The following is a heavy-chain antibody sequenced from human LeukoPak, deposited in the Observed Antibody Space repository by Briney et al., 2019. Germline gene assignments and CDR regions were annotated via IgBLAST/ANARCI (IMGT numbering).Heavy chain of an antibody. CDR3: ARERTYYDFWSGYYTASLAGDAFDI. V-gene: IGHV4-61*02. CDR1: GGSISSGSYY. J-gene: IGHJ3*02. D-gene: IGHD3-3*01. CDR2: IYTSGST. Sequence: PSEILSLTCTVSGGSISSGSYYWSWIRQPAGKGLEWIGRIYTSGSTNYNPSLKSRVTISVDTSKNQFSLKLSSVTAADTAVYYCARERTYYDFWSGYYTASLAGDAFDIWGQGTMVTVSS.